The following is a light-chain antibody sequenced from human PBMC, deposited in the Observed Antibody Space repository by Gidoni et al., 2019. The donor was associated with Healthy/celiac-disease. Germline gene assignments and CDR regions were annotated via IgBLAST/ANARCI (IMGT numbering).Light chain of an antibody. V-gene: IGKV3-15*01. CDR3: QQYNNWPPLT. CDR2: GAS. CDR1: QSLSST. J-gene: IGKJ4*01. Sequence: IVMTQSPATLSVSPGERAPLPCRASQSLSSTLAWYQQKPGQAPSLLIYGASTRATGIPARFSGSGSGTEYTLTISSLQSEDFAIYYCQQYNNWPPLTFGGGTKVEIK.